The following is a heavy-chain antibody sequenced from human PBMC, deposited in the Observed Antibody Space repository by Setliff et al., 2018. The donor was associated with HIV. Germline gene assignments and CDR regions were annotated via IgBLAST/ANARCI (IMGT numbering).Heavy chain of an antibody. D-gene: IGHD2-8*02. J-gene: IGHJ4*02. CDR1: GFTFGDYT. CDR2: IRSKTYGGTT. Sequence: GGSLRLSCTVSGFTFGDYTMSWVRHAPGKGLDWVGLIRSKTYGGTTEYAASVKGRFTISRDDSKSIAYLQMNSLKTEDTAVYYCTSAFADYAYWYLDYWGQGTLVTVSS. V-gene: IGHV3-49*04. CDR3: TSAFADYAYWYLDY.